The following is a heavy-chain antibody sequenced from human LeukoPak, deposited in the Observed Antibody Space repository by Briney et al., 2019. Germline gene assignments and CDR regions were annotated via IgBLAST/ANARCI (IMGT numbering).Heavy chain of an antibody. V-gene: IGHV4-38-2*01. D-gene: IGHD1-26*01. CDR2: IFRDGST. Sequence: SETLSLTCAVSGYSISSGSSWGWIRPPPGKGLEWIGNIFRDGSTYYNPSLKSRVTISLDRSKNQFSLKLTSVTAADTAVYYCARGQEYVGRVGRFDPWGQGTLVTVSS. J-gene: IGHJ5*02. CDR3: ARGQEYVGRVGRFDP. CDR1: GYSISSGSS.